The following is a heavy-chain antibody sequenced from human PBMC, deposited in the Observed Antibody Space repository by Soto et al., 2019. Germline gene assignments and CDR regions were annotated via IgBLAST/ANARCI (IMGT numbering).Heavy chain of an antibody. V-gene: IGHV3-74*01. J-gene: IGHJ4*02. D-gene: IGHD1-26*01. CDR2: INGDGSRT. CDR1: GFTFSSCW. Sequence: GGSLRLSCAASGFTFSSCWMHWVRQAPGKGLVWVSRINGDGSRTDYADSVRGRFAVSRDNAENTVFLQMNSLRADDMAVYYCARGASGRYYVDYWGQGTLVTVSS. CDR3: ARGASGRYYVDY.